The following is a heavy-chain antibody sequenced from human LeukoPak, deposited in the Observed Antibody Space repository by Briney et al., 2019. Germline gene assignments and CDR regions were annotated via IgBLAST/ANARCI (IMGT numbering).Heavy chain of an antibody. CDR1: GGSISSYY. D-gene: IGHD4-11*01. CDR3: ARFNYEGGYFDY. V-gene: IGHV4-4*09. CDR2: IYTSGST. J-gene: IGHJ4*02. Sequence: SETLSLTCTVSGGSISSYYWSWIRQPPGKGLEYIGYIYTSGSTNYNPSLKSRVTVSVDTSKNQFSLKLSSATAADTAVYYCARFNYEGGYFDYWGQGTLVTVSS.